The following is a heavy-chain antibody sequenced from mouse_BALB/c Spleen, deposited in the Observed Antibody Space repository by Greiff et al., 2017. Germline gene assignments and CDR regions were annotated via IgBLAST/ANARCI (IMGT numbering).Heavy chain of an antibody. Sequence: VQLQQSGAELMKPGASVKISCKATGYTFSSYWIEWVKQRPGHGLEWIGEILPGSGSTNYNEKLKGKATFTADTSSNTAYMQLSSLTSEDSAVYYCARRVYYYGSRDYFDYWGQGTTLTVSS. CDR3: ARRVYYYGSRDYFDY. J-gene: IGHJ2*01. D-gene: IGHD1-1*01. CDR1: GYTFSSYW. CDR2: ILPGSGST. V-gene: IGHV1-9*01.